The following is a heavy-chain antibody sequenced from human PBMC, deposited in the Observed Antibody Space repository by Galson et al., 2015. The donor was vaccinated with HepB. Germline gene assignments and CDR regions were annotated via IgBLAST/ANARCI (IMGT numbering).Heavy chain of an antibody. Sequence: SVKVSCKASGYAFTGYYMHWVRQAPGQGLEWMGRINPNSGGTNFAQKFQGRVTMTRDTSISTAYMELSRLRSDDTAVYYCARGPHIVVVIGGLGGDYWGRGTLVTVSS. V-gene: IGHV1-2*06. CDR1: GYAFTGYY. CDR3: ARGPHIVVVIGGLGGDY. CDR2: INPNSGGT. D-gene: IGHD2-21*01. J-gene: IGHJ4*02.